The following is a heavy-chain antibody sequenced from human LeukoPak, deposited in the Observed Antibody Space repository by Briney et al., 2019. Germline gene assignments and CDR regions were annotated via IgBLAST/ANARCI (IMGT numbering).Heavy chain of an antibody. V-gene: IGHV1-69*04. D-gene: IGHD3-10*01. CDR3: ARVVHYGSGPAVG. CDR1: GGTLSSYA. Sequence: SVKVSCKASGGTLSSYAISWVRQAPGQGLEWMGRIIPILGIANYAQKFQGRVTITADKSTSTAYMELSSLRSEDTAVYYYARVVHYGSGPAVGWGQGTLVTVSS. J-gene: IGHJ4*02. CDR2: IIPILGIA.